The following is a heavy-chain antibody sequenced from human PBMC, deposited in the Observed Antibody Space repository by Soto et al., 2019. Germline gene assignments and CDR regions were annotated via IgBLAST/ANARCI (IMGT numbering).Heavy chain of an antibody. J-gene: IGHJ4*02. CDR2: TYYRSKWYN. CDR1: GDSVSSNSAA. D-gene: IGHD4-17*01. CDR3: ARVPDVYGDYLYYFDY. Sequence: SQTLSLTCAISGDSVSSNSAAWNWIRQSPSRGLEWLGRTYYRSKWYNDYAVSVKSRITINPDTSKNQFSLQLNSVTPEDTAVYYCARVPDVYGDYLYYFDYWGQGTLVTVSS. V-gene: IGHV6-1*01.